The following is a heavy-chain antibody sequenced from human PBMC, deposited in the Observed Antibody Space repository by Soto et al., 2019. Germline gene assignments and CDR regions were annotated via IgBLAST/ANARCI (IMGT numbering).Heavy chain of an antibody. CDR3: ARDRSSSLVYFDF. CDR2: ISYNGRT. Sequence: QVQLQESGPGLVRPSQTLSLTCTVSGGSIPSDDSYWSWIRQPPGEGLEWIGFISYNGRTSYTPSLESRLAISLDTSKNQFPLRLSFVTAGDTADYYCARDRSSSLVYFDFWGPGTLVTVSS. V-gene: IGHV4-30-4*01. CDR1: GGSIPSDDSY. J-gene: IGHJ4*02. D-gene: IGHD2-15*01.